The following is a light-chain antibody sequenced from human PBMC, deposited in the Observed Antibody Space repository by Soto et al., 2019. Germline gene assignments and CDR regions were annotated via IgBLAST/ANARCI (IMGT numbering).Light chain of an antibody. CDR3: QQYNSYWT. V-gene: IGKV1-5*03. CDR2: KAS. J-gene: IGKJ1*01. Sequence: DIQMTQSPSTLSASVGDRVTITCRASQSISSWLAWYQQKPGKAPKLLIYKASSLESGVPSRFNGNGSGTEFTLTIRSLQPDDFATYYCQQYNSYWTFGQGTKVEIK. CDR1: QSISSW.